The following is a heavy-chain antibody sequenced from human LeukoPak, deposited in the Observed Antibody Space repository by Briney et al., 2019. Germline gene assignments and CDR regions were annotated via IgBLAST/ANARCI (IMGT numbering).Heavy chain of an antibody. CDR3: AKDGTNVYYYHMDV. J-gene: IGHJ6*03. CDR1: GFTFSSYA. CDR2: ISGSGGST. D-gene: IGHD1-26*01. Sequence: VGSLRLSCAASGFTFSSYAMSWVRQAPGKGLEWVSDISGSGGSTYYADSVKGRFTISRDNSKNTLYLQMNSLRSEDTAVYYCAKDGTNVYYYHMDVWGKGTTVTVSS. V-gene: IGHV3-23*01.